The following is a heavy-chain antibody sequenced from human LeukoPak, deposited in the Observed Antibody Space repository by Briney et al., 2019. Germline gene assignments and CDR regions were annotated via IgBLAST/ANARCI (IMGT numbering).Heavy chain of an antibody. CDR3: ATEKVGPNLYYFDY. CDR2: ISSSGSTI. CDR1: GFTFSSYS. Sequence: GGSLRLSCAASGFTFSSYSMNWVRQAPGKGLEWVSYISSSGSTIYYADSVKGRFTISRDNAKNSLYLQMKSLRAEDTAVYYCATEKVGPNLYYFDYWGQGALVTVSA. V-gene: IGHV3-48*01. D-gene: IGHD1-26*01. J-gene: IGHJ4*02.